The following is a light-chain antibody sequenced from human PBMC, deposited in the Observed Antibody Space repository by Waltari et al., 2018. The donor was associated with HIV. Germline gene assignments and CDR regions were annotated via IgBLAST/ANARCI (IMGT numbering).Light chain of an antibody. CDR3: QLWDSSSDHPV. Sequence: SYVLTQPPSVSVAPGKTARITCGGNNIGSKSVHWYQQKPGQAPVLGIYYDSDRPSGIPERFSGSNSGSTATLTISRVEAGDEADYYCQLWDSSSDHPVFGGGTKLTVL. J-gene: IGLJ3*02. CDR2: YDS. CDR1: NIGSKS. V-gene: IGLV3-21*04.